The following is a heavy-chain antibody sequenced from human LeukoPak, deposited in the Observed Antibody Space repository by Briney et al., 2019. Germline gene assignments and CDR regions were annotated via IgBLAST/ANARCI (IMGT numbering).Heavy chain of an antibody. J-gene: IGHJ4*02. CDR2: ISSSSSYI. Sequence: GGSLRLSCAASGFTFSSYSMNWVRQAPGKGLEWVSSISSSSSYIYYADSVKGRFTISRDNAKNSLYLQMNSLRAEDTAVYYCARELNAWAWDSYDFRNWGQGTLVTVSS. CDR1: GFTFSSYS. V-gene: IGHV3-21*01. D-gene: IGHD3-3*01. CDR3: ARELNAWAWDSYDFRN.